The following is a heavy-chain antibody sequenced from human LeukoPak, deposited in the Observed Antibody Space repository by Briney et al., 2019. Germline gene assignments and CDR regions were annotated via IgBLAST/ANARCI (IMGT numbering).Heavy chain of an antibody. D-gene: IGHD3/OR15-3a*01. CDR2: IYSGGST. CDR1: GFTVSSNY. V-gene: IGHV3-53*01. Sequence: GGSLRLSCAASGFTVSSNYMSWVRQAPGKGLEWVSVIYSGGSTYYADSVKGRFTISRDNSKNTLYLQMNSLRAEDTAVYYCAKEIPYFDFWSGYYALDYWGQGTLVTVSS. CDR3: AKEIPYFDFWSGYYALDY. J-gene: IGHJ4*02.